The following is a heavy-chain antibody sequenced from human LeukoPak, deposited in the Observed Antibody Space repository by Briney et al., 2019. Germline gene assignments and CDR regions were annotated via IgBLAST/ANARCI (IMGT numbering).Heavy chain of an antibody. V-gene: IGHV3-30*18. CDR3: AKDYCSGGSCYFDY. D-gene: IGHD2-15*01. CDR1: GFTFSTYG. Sequence: PGRSLRLSCVASGFTFSTYGMHWVRQAPGKGLEWVTAISYNGDNKYYADSVKGRFTISRDNPKNTVYLQMNSLRAEDTAVYYCAKDYCSGGSCYFDYWGQGTLVTVSS. J-gene: IGHJ4*02. CDR2: ISYNGDNK.